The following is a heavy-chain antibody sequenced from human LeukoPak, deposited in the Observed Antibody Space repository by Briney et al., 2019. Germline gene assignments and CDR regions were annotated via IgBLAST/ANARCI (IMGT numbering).Heavy chain of an antibody. CDR2: IIPILGIA. V-gene: IGHV1-69*04. CDR1: GGTFSSYA. CDR3: ARDTGIVVVVAATLYFDY. J-gene: IGHJ4*02. D-gene: IGHD2-15*01. Sequence: ASVKVSCKASGGTFSSYAISWVRQAPGQGLEWMGRIIPILGIANYAQKFQGRVTITADKSTSTAYMELSSLRSEDTAVYYCARDTGIVVVVAATLYFDYWGQGTLATVSS.